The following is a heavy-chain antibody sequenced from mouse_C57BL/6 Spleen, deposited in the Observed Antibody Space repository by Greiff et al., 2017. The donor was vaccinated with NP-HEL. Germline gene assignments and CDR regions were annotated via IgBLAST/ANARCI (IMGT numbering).Heavy chain of an antibody. CDR2: IDPSDSYT. D-gene: IGHD6-1*01. Sequence: QVQLQQPGAELVKPGASVKLSCKASGYTFTSYWMQWVKQRPGQGLEWIGEIDPSDSYTNYNQKFKGKATLTVDTSSSTAYMQLSSLTSEDSAVYYCARNHIFDYWGQGTTLTVSS. J-gene: IGHJ2*01. V-gene: IGHV1-50*01. CDR3: ARNHIFDY. CDR1: GYTFTSYW.